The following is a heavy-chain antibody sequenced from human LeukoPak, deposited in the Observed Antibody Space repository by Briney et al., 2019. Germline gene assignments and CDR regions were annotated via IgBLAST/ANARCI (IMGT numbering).Heavy chain of an antibody. J-gene: IGHJ6*04. Sequence: GGSLRLSCVVSGFTFSNYAMHWVRQAPGKGLEWVAVISSDGSKRHYADAVKGRLSISRDNSKNALSLQFNSLRGDDTAVYYCAKGDGGSSSWYDFYFYGVDVWGKGTAVTVSS. CDR1: GFTFSNYA. D-gene: IGHD6-13*01. CDR2: ISSDGSKR. CDR3: AKGDGGSSSWYDFYFYGVDV. V-gene: IGHV3-30*18.